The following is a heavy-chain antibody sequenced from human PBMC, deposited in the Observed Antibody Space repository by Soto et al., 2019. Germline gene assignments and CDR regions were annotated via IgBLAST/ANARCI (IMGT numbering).Heavy chain of an antibody. J-gene: IGHJ4*02. CDR1: GYTFTSYA. Sequence: QVQLVQSGAEVKKPGASVKVSCKASGYTFTSYAMHWVRQAPGQRLEWMGWINAGNGNTKYSQKFQGRVTITRDTSASTAVMELSSLRSEDTAVYYCARDPGYSYGYNWGQGTLVTVSS. D-gene: IGHD5-18*01. CDR3: ARDPGYSYGYN. CDR2: INAGNGNT. V-gene: IGHV1-3*01.